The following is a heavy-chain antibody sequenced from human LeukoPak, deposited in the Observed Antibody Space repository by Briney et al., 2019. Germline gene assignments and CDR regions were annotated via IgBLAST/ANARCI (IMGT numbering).Heavy chain of an antibody. D-gene: IGHD3-16*02. Sequence: GGSLRLSCAASGFTFSDYYMSWIRQAPGKGLEWVSYISSSGSTIYYADSVKGRFTISRDNAKNLLYLQMNSLRAEDTAVYYCARVLYDYVWGSYRYLYAFDIWGQGTMVTVSS. V-gene: IGHV3-11*04. CDR2: ISSSGSTI. J-gene: IGHJ3*02. CDR1: GFTFSDYY. CDR3: ARVLYDYVWGSYRYLYAFDI.